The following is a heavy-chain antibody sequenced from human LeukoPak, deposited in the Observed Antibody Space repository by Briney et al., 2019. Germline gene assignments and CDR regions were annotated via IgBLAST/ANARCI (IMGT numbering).Heavy chain of an antibody. J-gene: IGHJ4*02. CDR1: GFTFSSNW. CDR2: IKQDGSEK. Sequence: GSLRLSCAASGFTFSSNWTNWVRQAPGKGLEWVANIKQDGSEKHYVDSVKGRFTISRDNAKNSVYLQMNSLRAEDTAVYYCAGAGDDFWSAYHFDYWGQGTLVTVSS. CDR3: AGAGDDFWSAYHFDY. V-gene: IGHV3-7*01. D-gene: IGHD3-3*01.